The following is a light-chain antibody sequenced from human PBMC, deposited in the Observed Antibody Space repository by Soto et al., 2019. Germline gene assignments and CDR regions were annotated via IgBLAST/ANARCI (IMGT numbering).Light chain of an antibody. CDR3: QRYGGSRPLT. J-gene: IGKJ4*01. CDR2: DAS. CDR1: QSITSNF. Sequence: EFVLTQSPDTLSLSPGERATLSCRASQSITSNFLAWYQHRPGQAPRLLIYDASFRGAGIPDRFSGGGSGTDFTLTISRLEPEDFAVYYCQRYGGSRPLTFGGGTKVEI. V-gene: IGKV3-20*01.